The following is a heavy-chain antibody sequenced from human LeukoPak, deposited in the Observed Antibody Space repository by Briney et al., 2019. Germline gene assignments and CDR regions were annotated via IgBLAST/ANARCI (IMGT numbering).Heavy chain of an antibody. CDR2: IYSGGTT. CDR1: GFTVSMNY. D-gene: IGHD3-22*01. CDR3: AKDADISVELVVITSFDS. J-gene: IGHJ4*02. Sequence: GGSLRLSCAASGFTVSMNYMTWVRQAPGKGLEWVSVIYSGGTTYYADSVKGRFTFSRDNSKNTLYLQMNSLRAEDTAVYYCAKDADISVELVVITSFDSWGQGTLVTVSS. V-gene: IGHV3-53*01.